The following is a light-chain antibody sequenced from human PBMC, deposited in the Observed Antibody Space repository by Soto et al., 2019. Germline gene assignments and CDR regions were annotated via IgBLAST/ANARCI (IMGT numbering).Light chain of an antibody. CDR1: QGIYNY. CDR2: AAS. CDR3: QKYNSALWT. V-gene: IGKV1-27*01. J-gene: IGKJ1*01. Sequence: DIQMTQSPSSLSASVGGRVTITCRASQGIYNYLAWYQQKPGKVPKLLIYAASTLQSGVPSRFSGSGSETDFTLTISSLQPEDVATYYCQKYNSALWTCGQGTKVEI.